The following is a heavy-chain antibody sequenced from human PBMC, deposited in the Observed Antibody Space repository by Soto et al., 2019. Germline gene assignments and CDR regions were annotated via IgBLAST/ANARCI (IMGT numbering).Heavy chain of an antibody. CDR1: GFTFSSYG. J-gene: IGHJ1*01. CDR3: AKDVSGWFEYFQH. CDR2: ISYDGSNK. Sequence: GGSLRLSCAASGFTFSSYGMHWVRQAPGKGLEWVAVISYDGSNKYYADSVKGRFTISRDNSKNTLYLQMNSLRAEDTAVYYCAKDVSGWFEYFQHWGQGTLVTVSS. D-gene: IGHD6-19*01. V-gene: IGHV3-30*18.